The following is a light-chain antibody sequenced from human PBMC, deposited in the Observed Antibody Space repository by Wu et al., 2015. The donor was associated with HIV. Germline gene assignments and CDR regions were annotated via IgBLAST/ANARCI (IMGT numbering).Light chain of an antibody. CDR1: QSISSW. CDR3: QQYSSYSWT. CDR2: KAS. V-gene: IGKV1-5*03. J-gene: IGKJ1*01. Sequence: DIQMTQSPSTLSASVGDRVTITCRASQSISSWLAWYQQKPGKAPKLLMYKASSLEGGVPSRFSGSGSGTEFTLTISSLQPDDFATYYCQQYSSYSWTFGQGTKVELK.